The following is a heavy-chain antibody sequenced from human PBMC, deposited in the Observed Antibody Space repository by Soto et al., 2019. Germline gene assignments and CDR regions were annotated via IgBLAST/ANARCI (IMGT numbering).Heavy chain of an antibody. CDR1: GFTFSSYA. J-gene: IGHJ6*02. CDR2: ISYDGSNK. Sequence: PGGSLRLSCAASGFTFSSYAMHWVRQAPDKGLEWVAVISYDGSNKYYADSVKGRFTISRDNSKNTLYLQMNSLRAEDTAVYYCAREVLRFLEGAPEHMDVWGQGTTVTVFS. V-gene: IGHV3-30-3*01. CDR3: AREVLRFLEGAPEHMDV. D-gene: IGHD3-3*01.